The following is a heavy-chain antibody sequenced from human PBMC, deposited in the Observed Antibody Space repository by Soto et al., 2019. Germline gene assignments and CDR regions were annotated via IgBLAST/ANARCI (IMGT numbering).Heavy chain of an antibody. V-gene: IGHV1-2*02. Sequence: QVQLAQSGAEVKKPGASVKVSCKASGYTFTGYFMHWVRQAPGQGLEWMGCINPNSGATKYAQKFQGRFTLTRDTSINTAYMEMSMLRSDDTAVYYCARGGGTILAPLPWGQGTLVTVSS. D-gene: IGHD3-3*01. CDR3: ARGGGTILAPLP. J-gene: IGHJ1*01. CDR1: GYTFTGYF. CDR2: INPNSGAT.